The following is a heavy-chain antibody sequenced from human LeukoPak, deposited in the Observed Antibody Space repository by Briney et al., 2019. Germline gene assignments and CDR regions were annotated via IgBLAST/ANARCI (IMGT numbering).Heavy chain of an antibody. Sequence: GGSLRLSCAASGFTFSSYAMSWVRQAPGKGLEGVSAISGSGGSTYYADSVKGRFTISRDNSKNTLYLQMNSLRAEDTAVYYCAKSSCSSTSCYIVDYWGQGTLVTVSS. CDR3: AKSSCSSTSCYIVDY. CDR1: GFTFSSYA. V-gene: IGHV3-23*01. D-gene: IGHD2-2*02. CDR2: ISGSGGST. J-gene: IGHJ4*02.